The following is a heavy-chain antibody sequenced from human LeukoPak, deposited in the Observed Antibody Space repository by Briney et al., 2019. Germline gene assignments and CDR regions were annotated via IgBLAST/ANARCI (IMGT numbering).Heavy chain of an antibody. Sequence: GESLKISCKVSGHSISNYWIGWVRQMPGKGLEWMGIIYPGDSDTTYSPSFQGQVSISVDKSISTAYLQWSSLKASDTAMYYCASRSGVGSNDAANMWGQGTMVTVSS. CDR3: ASRSGVGSNDAANM. D-gene: IGHD3-10*01. J-gene: IGHJ3*02. CDR1: GHSISNYW. V-gene: IGHV5-51*01. CDR2: IYPGDSDT.